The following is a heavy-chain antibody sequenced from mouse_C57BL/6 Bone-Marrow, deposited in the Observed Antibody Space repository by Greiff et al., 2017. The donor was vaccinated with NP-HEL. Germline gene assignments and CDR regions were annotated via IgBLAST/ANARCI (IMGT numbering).Heavy chain of an antibody. CDR1: GYTFTSYW. CDR2: IDPSDSYT. D-gene: IGHD1-1*01. V-gene: IGHV1-69*01. J-gene: IGHJ2*01. CDR3: ARVHYYGSSPYYFDY. Sequence: VKLQQPGAELVMPGASVKLSCKASGYTFTSYWMHWVKQRPGQGLEWIGEIDPSDSYTNYNQKFKGKSTLTVDKSSSTAYMQLSSLTSEDSAVYYCARVHYYGSSPYYFDYWGQGTTPTVSS.